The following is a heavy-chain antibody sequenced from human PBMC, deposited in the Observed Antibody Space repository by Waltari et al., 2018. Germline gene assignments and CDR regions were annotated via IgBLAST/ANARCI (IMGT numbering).Heavy chain of an antibody. Sequence: QVQLQESGPGLVKPSGTLSLTCAVSGGSISSSNWWSWVRQPPGKGREWIGEIYHSGTSNDTPSLKSRVTISVDKSKNQFSRKLSSVTAADTAVYYCARVGGYCSGGSCRRDYYYYYGMDVWGQGTTVIVSS. CDR1: GGSISSSNW. V-gene: IGHV4-4*02. CDR3: ARVGGYCSGGSCRRDYYYYYGMDV. J-gene: IGHJ6*02. CDR2: IYHSGTS. D-gene: IGHD2-15*01.